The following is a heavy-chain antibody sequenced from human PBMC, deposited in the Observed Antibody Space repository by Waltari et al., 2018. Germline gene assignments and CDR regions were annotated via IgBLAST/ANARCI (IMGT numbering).Heavy chain of an antibody. V-gene: IGHV3-66*01. J-gene: IGHJ3*02. CDR3: ARAHSDYGDYAGAFDI. D-gene: IGHD4-17*01. CDR1: GFTVRSNY. CDR2: IYNSGST. Sequence: EVQLVESGGGLVQPGGSLRLSCAASGFTVRSNYMTWVRQAPGKGREWVSGIYNSGSTYYGDSVKGRFTISRDTFKNTVNLQMNSVRADDTAIYYCARAHSDYGDYAGAFDIWGQGTMVTVSS.